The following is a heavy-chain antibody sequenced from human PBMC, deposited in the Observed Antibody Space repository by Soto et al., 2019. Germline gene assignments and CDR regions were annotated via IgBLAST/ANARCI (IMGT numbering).Heavy chain of an antibody. V-gene: IGHV4-39*01. CDR3: ASVRRGGYDSLRYYYGMDV. CDR1: GGSISSSSYY. CDR2: IYYSGST. J-gene: IGHJ6*02. Sequence: SETLSLTCTVSGGSISSSSYYWGWIRQPPGKGLEWIGSIYYSGSTYYNPSLKSRVTISVDTSKNQFSLKLSSVTAADTAVYYCASVRRGGYDSLRYYYGMDVWAKGPRSP. D-gene: IGHD5-12*01.